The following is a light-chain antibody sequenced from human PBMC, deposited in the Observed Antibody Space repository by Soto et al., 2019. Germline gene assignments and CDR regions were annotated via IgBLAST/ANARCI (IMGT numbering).Light chain of an antibody. CDR1: QSVSSY. CDR2: DAS. V-gene: IGKV3-11*01. CDR3: QQRSNWPRLT. Sequence: EIVLTQSPATLSLSPGERATLSCRASQSVSSYLAWYQQKPGQAPRLLIYDASNRATGIPARFSGSGSGTDFTLTISNLEPEDFAVYYCQQRSNWPRLTFGGGTKVEIK. J-gene: IGKJ4*01.